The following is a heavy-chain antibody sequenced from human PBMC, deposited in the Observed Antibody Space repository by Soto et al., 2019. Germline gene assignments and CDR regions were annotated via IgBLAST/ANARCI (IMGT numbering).Heavy chain of an antibody. CDR1: GGSISNGFYY. J-gene: IGHJ5*02. V-gene: IGHV4-31*03. D-gene: IGHD3-9*01. Sequence: SETMSLPYPVSGGSISNGFYYWSWIRQHPGKGLERIGYIYYSGSTYYNPSLKTRVTISVDTSKNQFSLKLSSVTAADTAVYYCAKVRDDILSGYWFDPWGQGTLVTVS. CDR3: AKVRDDILSGYWFDP. CDR2: IYYSGST.